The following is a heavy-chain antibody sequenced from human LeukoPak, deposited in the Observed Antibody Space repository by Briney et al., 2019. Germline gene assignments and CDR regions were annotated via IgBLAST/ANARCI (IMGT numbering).Heavy chain of an antibody. CDR1: GGSVSSGTYY. J-gene: IGHJ4*02. D-gene: IGHD6-19*01. CDR3: ARGYGSGWYFDY. V-gene: IGHV4-61*01. CDR2: IYYSGST. Sequence: PSQTLSLTCTVSGGSVSSGTYYWSWIRQPPGKGLECIGNIYYSGSTNYNPSLKRRVTISVDTSKNQFSLKLSSVTAADTAVYYCARGYGSGWYFDYWGQGTLVTVSS.